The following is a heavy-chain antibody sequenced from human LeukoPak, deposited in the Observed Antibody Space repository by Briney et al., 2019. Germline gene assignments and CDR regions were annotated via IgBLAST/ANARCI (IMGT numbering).Heavy chain of an antibody. Sequence: GGSLSLSCAASGLLFYLHGMRWVRHATGKGLEWVSGINWNGGIRGYADSVKGRFTISRDNAKNSLYLQMNSLRAEDTALYYCAGGDRNGWYFDYWGQGTLVSVS. J-gene: IGHJ4*02. CDR2: INWNGGIR. V-gene: IGHV3-20*04. D-gene: IGHD6-19*01. CDR3: AGGDRNGWYFDY. CDR1: GLLFYLHG.